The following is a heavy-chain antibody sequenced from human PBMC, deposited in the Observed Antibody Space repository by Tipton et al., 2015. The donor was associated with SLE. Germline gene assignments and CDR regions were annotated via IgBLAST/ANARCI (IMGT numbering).Heavy chain of an antibody. CDR2: IYYTGTTT. CDR3: ARLHGYSYGLNWFDP. V-gene: IGHV4-39*07. CDR1: GGSVSSSSKY. Sequence: TLSLTCTVSGGSVSSSSKYWAWIRQPPGKGLEWIGSIYYTGTTTYYTSFLKSRVTMSVDTSKNQFSLRLTSVIAADTAVYYCARLHGYSYGLNWFDPWGQGTPVIVSS. D-gene: IGHD5-18*01. J-gene: IGHJ5*02.